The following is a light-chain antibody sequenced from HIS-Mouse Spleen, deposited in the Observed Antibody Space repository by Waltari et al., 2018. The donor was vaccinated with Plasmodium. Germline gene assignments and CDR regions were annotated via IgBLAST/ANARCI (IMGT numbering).Light chain of an antibody. CDR1: SHINVGSYN. J-gene: IGLJ3*02. V-gene: IGLV5-37*01. Sequence: QPVLTQPPSSSASPGESARLTCTFPSHINVGSYNIYWYQQTPGSPPRYLLYYYSDSDKGQGSGVPSRFSGSKDASANTGILLISGLQSEDEADYYCMIWPSNASGVFGGGTKLTVL. CDR3: MIWPSNASGV. CDR2: YYSDSDK.